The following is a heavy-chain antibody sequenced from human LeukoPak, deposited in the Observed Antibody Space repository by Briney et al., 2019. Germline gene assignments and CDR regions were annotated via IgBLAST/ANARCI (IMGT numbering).Heavy chain of an antibody. CDR2: IYYSGTT. CDR3: ARHRTQAYSTGWVDWFDP. Sequence: PSETLSLTCTVSGGSIGTYSWNWIRQPPGKGLEWIGYIYYSGTTNYNPSLKSRVTISVDTSKNQFSLKLSSVTAADTAVYYCARHRTQAYSTGWVDWFDPWGQGTLVTVSS. J-gene: IGHJ5*02. D-gene: IGHD6-25*01. CDR1: GGSIGTYS. V-gene: IGHV4-59*08.